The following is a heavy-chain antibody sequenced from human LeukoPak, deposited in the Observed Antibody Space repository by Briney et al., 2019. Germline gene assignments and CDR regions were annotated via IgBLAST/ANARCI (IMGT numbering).Heavy chain of an antibody. V-gene: IGHV3-30*03. D-gene: IGHD3-9*01. CDR3: ARDGGSTYYDILTGYPPFDY. CDR1: GFTFSSYG. CDR2: ISFDGRNK. J-gene: IGHJ4*02. Sequence: TGGSLRLSCAASGFTFSSYGMHWVRQAPGKGLEWVAIISFDGRNKYYADSVKGRFTISRDNSKITLYLQMNSLRSEDTAVYYCARDGGSTYYDILTGYPPFDYWGQGTLVTVSS.